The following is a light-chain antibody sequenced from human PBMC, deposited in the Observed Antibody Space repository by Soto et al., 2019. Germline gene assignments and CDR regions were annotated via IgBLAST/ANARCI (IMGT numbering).Light chain of an antibody. CDR3: GTWDSSLSAGV. CDR2: DSD. Sequence: QSVLTQPPSVSAAPGQKVTISCSGSSSNIGNNYVSWYQQVPGTAPKLLIYDSDKRPSGIPDRFSGSKSGTSATLGITGLQTGDEADYYCGTWDSSLSAGVFGGGTKLTVL. J-gene: IGLJ3*02. CDR1: SSNIGNNY. V-gene: IGLV1-51*01.